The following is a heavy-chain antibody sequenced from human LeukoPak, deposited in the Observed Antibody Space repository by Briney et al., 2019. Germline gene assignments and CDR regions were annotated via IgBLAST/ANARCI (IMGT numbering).Heavy chain of an antibody. D-gene: IGHD1-26*01. V-gene: IGHV3-53*01. CDR2: IYSGGST. J-gene: IGHJ4*02. CDR3: VKGQRWESPHYLDS. CDR1: GFTVSSNY. Sequence: GGSLRLSCAASGFTVSSNYMSWVRQAPGKGLEWVSVIYSGGSTYYADSVKGRFTISRDNSKNTLYLQMNSLRAEDTAVYYCVKGQRWESPHYLDSWGQGTLVTVSP.